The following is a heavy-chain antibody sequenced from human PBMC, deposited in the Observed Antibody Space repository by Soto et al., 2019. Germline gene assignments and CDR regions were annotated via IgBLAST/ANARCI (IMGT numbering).Heavy chain of an antibody. CDR1: GYTFINFD. CDR3: ARMASAGTLNWFDP. Sequence: PLASVKVSCKASGYTFINFDISWVRQAAGQGLEWLGWMNPGSGKTGYASKFQGRVAMTRDASTGTSHLELSSLTSDDTAVYYCARMASAGTLNWFDPWGQGTLVTVSS. V-gene: IGHV1-8*02. CDR2: MNPGSGKT. D-gene: IGHD6-13*01. J-gene: IGHJ5*02.